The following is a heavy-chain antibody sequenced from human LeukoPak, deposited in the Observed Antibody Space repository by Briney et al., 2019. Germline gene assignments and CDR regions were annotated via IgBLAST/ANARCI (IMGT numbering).Heavy chain of an antibody. CDR2: INPNGGDT. J-gene: IGHJ4*02. Sequence: GASVKVSCKASEYTXTDYYMHWVRQAPGQGLEWMGWINPNGGDTNYAQKFQGRVTMTRDPSISTAYMALTRLRSDDTAVYYCARDAWLVGTTNLYYFDYWGQGTLVTVSS. D-gene: IGHD1-26*01. V-gene: IGHV1-2*02. CDR3: ARDAWLVGTTNLYYFDY. CDR1: EYTXTDYY.